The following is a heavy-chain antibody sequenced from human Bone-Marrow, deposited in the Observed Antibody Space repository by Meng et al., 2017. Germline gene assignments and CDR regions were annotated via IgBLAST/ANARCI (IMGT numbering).Heavy chain of an antibody. J-gene: IGHJ4*02. CDR1: GYTFTSYY. D-gene: IGHD6-19*01. V-gene: IGHV1-46*01. CDR2: INPSGGST. CDR3: ARGGSSGWQNDY. Sequence: QVTRLQSGAEGQKPGASGKVSCKASGYTFTSYYKDWVRQAPGQGLEWMGIINPSGGSTSYAQKFQGRVTMTRDTSTSTVYMELSSLRSEDTAVYYCARGGSSGWQNDYWGQGTLVTVSS.